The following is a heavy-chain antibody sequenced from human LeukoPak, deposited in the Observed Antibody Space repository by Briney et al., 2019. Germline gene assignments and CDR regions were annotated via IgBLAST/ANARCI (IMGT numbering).Heavy chain of an antibody. CDR1: GGSISSSNSY. CDR3: ARQTGSGLFILP. J-gene: IGHJ4*02. Sequence: SETLSLTCAVSGGSISSSNSYWGWIRQPPGKGLEWIGSIYYSGNTYYNASLKSQVSISIDTSKNQFSLRLTSVTAADTAVYYCARQTGSGLFILPGGQGTLVTVSS. V-gene: IGHV4-39*01. CDR2: IYYSGNT. D-gene: IGHD3/OR15-3a*01.